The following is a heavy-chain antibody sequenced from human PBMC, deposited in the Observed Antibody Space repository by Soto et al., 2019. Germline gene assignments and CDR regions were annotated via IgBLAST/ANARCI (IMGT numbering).Heavy chain of an antibody. CDR1: GGSISSYY. J-gene: IGHJ4*02. D-gene: IGHD3-22*01. CDR3: ARVRSYYDSSDPGDYFDY. CDR2: IYYSGST. Sequence: ASETLSLTCTVSGGSISSYYWSWIRQPPGKGLEWIGYIYYSGSTNYNPSLKSRVTISVDTSKNQFSLKLSSVTAADTAVYYCARVRSYYDSSDPGDYFDYWGQGTLVTVSS. V-gene: IGHV4-59*12.